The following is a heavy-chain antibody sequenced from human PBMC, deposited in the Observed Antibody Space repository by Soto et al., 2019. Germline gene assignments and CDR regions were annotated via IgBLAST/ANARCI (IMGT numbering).Heavy chain of an antibody. J-gene: IGHJ4*02. CDR3: ARSYSSWYYFDY. Sequence: QVQLVESGGGVVQPGRSLRLSCAASGFTFSSYAMHWVRQAPGKGLEWVAVISYDGSNKYYADSVKGRFTISRDNSKNQLYLQMNSLRAGDTAVYYCARSYSSWYYFDYWGQGTLVTVSS. CDR2: ISYDGSNK. V-gene: IGHV3-30-3*01. D-gene: IGHD6-13*01. CDR1: GFTFSSYA.